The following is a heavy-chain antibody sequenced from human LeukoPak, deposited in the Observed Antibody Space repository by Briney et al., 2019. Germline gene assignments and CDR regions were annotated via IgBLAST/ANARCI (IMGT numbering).Heavy chain of an antibody. D-gene: IGHD6-19*01. CDR1: GYSVSSSSAA. V-gene: IGHV6-1*01. Sequence: SQTLSLTCAISGYSVSSSSAAWNWIRQSPSRGLEWLGRTYYRSKWYNDYAVSVKSRITINPDTSKNQFSLQLNSVTPEDTAVYYCARSGIAVAGTGFDYWGQGTLVTVSS. CDR3: ARSGIAVAGTGFDY. CDR2: TYYRSKWYN. J-gene: IGHJ4*02.